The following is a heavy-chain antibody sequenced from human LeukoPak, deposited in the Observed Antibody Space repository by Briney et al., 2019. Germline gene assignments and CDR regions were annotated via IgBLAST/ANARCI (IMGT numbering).Heavy chain of an antibody. J-gene: IGHJ4*02. Sequence: GGSLRLSCAASGFTFSSYAVSWVRQAPGKGLEWVSAISGSGGSTYYADSVKGRFTTSRDNAKNTVFLQMNSLRDEDTAVYYCAREAGGSGTLGLDHWGQGTLVTVSS. CDR1: GFTFSSYA. CDR3: AREAGGSGTLGLDH. D-gene: IGHD3-16*01. V-gene: IGHV3-23*01. CDR2: ISGSGGST.